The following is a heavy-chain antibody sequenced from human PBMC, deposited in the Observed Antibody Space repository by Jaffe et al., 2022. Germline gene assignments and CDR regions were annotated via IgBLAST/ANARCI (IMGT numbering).Heavy chain of an antibody. D-gene: IGHD2-2*01. J-gene: IGHJ4*02. Sequence: QLQLQESGPGLVKPSETLSLTCTVSGGSISSSSYYWGWIRQPPGKGLEWIGSIYYSGSTYYNPSLKSRVTISVDTSKNQFSLKLSSVTAADTAVYYCARHNTVVISFDYWGQGTLVTVSS. V-gene: IGHV4-39*01. CDR3: ARHNTVVISFDY. CDR2: IYYSGST. CDR1: GGSISSSSYY.